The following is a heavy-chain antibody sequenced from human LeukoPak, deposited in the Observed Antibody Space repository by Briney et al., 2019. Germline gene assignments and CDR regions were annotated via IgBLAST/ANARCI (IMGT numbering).Heavy chain of an antibody. D-gene: IGHD3-22*01. V-gene: IGHV3-30*18. CDR1: GFTFSSYG. J-gene: IGHJ4*02. CDR3: AKGDYYDSSGYYYDY. Sequence: GGSLRLSCAASGFTFSSYGMHWVRQAPGKGLEWVAVISYDGSNKYYADSVKGRFTISRDNSKNTLYLQINSLRAADTAVYYCAKGDYYDSSGYYYDYWGQGTLVTVSS. CDR2: ISYDGSNK.